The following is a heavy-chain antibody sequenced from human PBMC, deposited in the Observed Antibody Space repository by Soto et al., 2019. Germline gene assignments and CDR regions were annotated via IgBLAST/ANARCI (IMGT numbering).Heavy chain of an antibody. CDR3: VRVAAAGGGNWFDP. J-gene: IGHJ5*02. CDR2: IYYSGST. V-gene: IGHV4-39*01. Sequence: PSETLSLTCTVSGGSISSSSYYWGWIRQPLGKGLEWIGSIYYSGSTYYNPSLKSRVTISVDTSKNQFSLKLSSVTAADTAVYYCVRVAAAGGGNWFDPWGQGTLVTVSS. D-gene: IGHD6-13*01. CDR1: GGSISSSSYY.